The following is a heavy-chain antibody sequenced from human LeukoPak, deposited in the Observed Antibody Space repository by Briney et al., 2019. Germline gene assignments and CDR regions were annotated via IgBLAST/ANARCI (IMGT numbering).Heavy chain of an antibody. CDR1: GFTFSSYA. CDR2: ISGSGGDT. J-gene: IGHJ3*02. V-gene: IGHV3-23*01. Sequence: PGGSLRLSCAASGFTFSSYAMNWVRQAPGKGLEWVSSISGSGGDTYYADSVTGRFTISRDNSKNTLYLEMDSLRAEDTAVYYCAKGKRRQRADDAFDIWDQGTMVTVSS. CDR3: AKGKRRQRADDAFDI.